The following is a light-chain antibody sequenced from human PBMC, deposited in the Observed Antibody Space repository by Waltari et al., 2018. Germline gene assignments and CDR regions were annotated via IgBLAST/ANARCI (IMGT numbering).Light chain of an antibody. V-gene: IGKV1-39*01. CDR3: HQYYSMSQT. CDR1: QSISTF. CDR2: AAS. J-gene: IGKJ1*01. Sequence: DIQMTQSPSSLSASVGDRVTITCRASQSISTFLNWYQQRPGKAPELLIYAASSLQSGVPSGFSGSGSGTDFTLTISSLQAEDVAVYYCHQYYSMSQTFGHGTKVEIK.